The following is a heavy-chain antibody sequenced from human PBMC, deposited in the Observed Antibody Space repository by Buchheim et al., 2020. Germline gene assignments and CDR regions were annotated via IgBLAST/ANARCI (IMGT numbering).Heavy chain of an antibody. D-gene: IGHD6-13*01. CDR3: ARVQIGRQQLVPYDFDY. J-gene: IGHJ4*02. CDR1: GGSISSSSYY. Sequence: QLQLQESGPGLVKPSETLSLTCTVSGGSISSSSYYWGWIRQPPGKGLEWIGSIYSSGSTYYNPSLKSRVTISVDTSTKQFSLKLSSVTAADTAVYYCARVQIGRQQLVPYDFDYWGQGTL. V-gene: IGHV4-39*01. CDR2: IYSSGST.